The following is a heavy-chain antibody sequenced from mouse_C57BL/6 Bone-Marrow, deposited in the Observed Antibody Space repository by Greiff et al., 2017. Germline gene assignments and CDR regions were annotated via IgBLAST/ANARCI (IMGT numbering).Heavy chain of an antibody. D-gene: IGHD1-1*01. CDR2: LHPNSGST. CDR1: GYTFTRYW. V-gene: IGHV1-64*01. CDR3: ARKRVYYGSRAYAMDY. J-gene: IGHJ4*01. Sequence: VQLQQPGAELVKPGASVKLSCKASGYTFTRYWMHWVKQRPGQGLAWIGMLHPNSGSTNYNEKFKSKATLTVDKSSSTAYMQLSSLTSEDSAVYYCARKRVYYGSRAYAMDYWGQGTSVTVSS.